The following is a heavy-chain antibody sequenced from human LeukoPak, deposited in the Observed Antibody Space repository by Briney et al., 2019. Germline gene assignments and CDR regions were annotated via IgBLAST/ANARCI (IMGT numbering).Heavy chain of an antibody. CDR3: ARSAPRSTWYFDL. CDR1: GGSFGGYY. J-gene: IGHJ2*01. V-gene: IGHV4-34*01. Sequence: SETLSLTCAVYGGSFGGYYWGWIRQPPGKGLEWIGRIYYSGSTYYNPSLKSRVTISVDTSKNQFSLKLSSVTAADTAVYYCARSAPRSTWYFDLWGRGTLVTVSS. CDR2: IYYSGST.